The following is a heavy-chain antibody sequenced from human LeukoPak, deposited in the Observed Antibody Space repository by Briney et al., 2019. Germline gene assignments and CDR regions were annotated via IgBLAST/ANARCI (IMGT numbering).Heavy chain of an antibody. CDR3: ARGRTYYYDSSGYYYGY. Sequence: PSETLSLTCTVSGDSINSYYWSWFRQHPGKGLEWIGYICYSGTTYYNTSLKSRVTMSVDTSENQFSLKLSSVTAADTAVYYCARGRTYYYDSSGYYYGYWGQGTLVTVSS. CDR2: ICYSGTT. V-gene: IGHV4-59*12. CDR1: GDSINSYY. D-gene: IGHD3-22*01. J-gene: IGHJ4*02.